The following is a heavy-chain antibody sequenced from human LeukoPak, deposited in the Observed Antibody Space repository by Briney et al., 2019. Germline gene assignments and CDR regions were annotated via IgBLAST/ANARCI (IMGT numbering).Heavy chain of an antibody. V-gene: IGHV3-11*01. CDR1: GFTFSDYY. D-gene: IGHD3-22*01. Sequence: GGSLRLSRAASGFTFSDYYMSWIRQAPGKGLEWVSYISSSGSTIYYADSVKGRFTISRDNAKNSLYLQMNSLRAEDTAVYYCARETHYYDSSGYYAYWGQGTLVTVSS. CDR3: ARETHYYDSSGYYAY. CDR2: ISSSGSTI. J-gene: IGHJ4*02.